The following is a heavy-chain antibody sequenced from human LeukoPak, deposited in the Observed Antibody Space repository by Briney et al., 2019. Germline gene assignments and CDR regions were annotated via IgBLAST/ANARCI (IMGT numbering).Heavy chain of an antibody. CDR3: ARDRGGAPDY. CDR1: GGSISSGGYH. D-gene: IGHD3-10*01. J-gene: IGHJ4*02. CDR2: IYYSGST. V-gene: IGHV4-31*03. Sequence: SETLSLTCTVSGGSISSGGYHWSWIRQHPGKGLEWIGYIYYSGSTYYNPSLKSRVTISVDTSKNQFSLKLSSVTAADTAVYYCARDRGGAPDYWGQGTLVTVSS.